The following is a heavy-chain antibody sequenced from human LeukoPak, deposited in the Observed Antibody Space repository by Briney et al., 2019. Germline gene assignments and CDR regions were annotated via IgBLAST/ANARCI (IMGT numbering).Heavy chain of an antibody. J-gene: IGHJ4*02. CDR2: ISSSSSYI. Sequence: GGSLRLSCAASGFTFSSYSMNWVRQAPGKGLEWVSSISSSSSYIYYADSVKGRFTISRDNAKNSLYLQMNSLRAEDTAVYYCARDSSGSYYYDSSGSADYWGQGTLVTVSS. CDR3: ARDSSGSYYYDSSGSADY. D-gene: IGHD3-22*01. CDR1: GFTFSSYS. V-gene: IGHV3-21*01.